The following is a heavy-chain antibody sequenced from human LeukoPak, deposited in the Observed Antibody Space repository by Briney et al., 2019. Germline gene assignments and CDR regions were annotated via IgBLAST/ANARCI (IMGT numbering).Heavy chain of an antibody. D-gene: IGHD6-25*01. CDR2: IYNSGST. V-gene: IGHV4-59*08. CDR3: ARSAIDAFDI. J-gene: IGHJ3*02. CDR1: GGAISSYY. Sequence: SETLSLTCTVSGGAISSYYWSWIRQPPGKGLECIGYIYNSGSTNYDPSLKSRVSISVDTSKNQFSLKLSSVTAADTAVYYCARSAIDAFDIWGQGTMVTVSS.